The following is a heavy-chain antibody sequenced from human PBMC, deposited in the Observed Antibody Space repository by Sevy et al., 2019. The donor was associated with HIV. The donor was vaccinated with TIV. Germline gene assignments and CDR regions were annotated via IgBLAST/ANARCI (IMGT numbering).Heavy chain of an antibody. CDR1: GFTFSSYS. J-gene: IGHJ6*02. D-gene: IGHD2-2*01. Sequence: GGSLRLSCAASGFTFSSYSMNWVRQAPGKGLEWVANIKKDGSEKYYVDSVKGRFTISRDNAKNSLFLQMNSLRAEDTALYYCARDCSSTSCLWGLDVWGQGTTVTDSS. CDR2: IKKDGSEK. CDR3: ARDCSSTSCLWGLDV. V-gene: IGHV3-7*03.